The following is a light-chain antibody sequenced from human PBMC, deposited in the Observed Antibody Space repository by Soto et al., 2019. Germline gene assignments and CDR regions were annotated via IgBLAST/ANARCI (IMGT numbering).Light chain of an antibody. Sequence: DIRMTQSPSSLSASVGDRVTITCRASQTVWTYLNWYQQLPGQAPRLLIHASSNLVRGVSSRFSGSGSGTNFTLTISSLLVEDLATYHCQQTYNIPYTFGQGTRLEIK. CDR1: QTVWTY. CDR2: ASS. V-gene: IGKV1-39*01. CDR3: QQTYNIPYT. J-gene: IGKJ2*01.